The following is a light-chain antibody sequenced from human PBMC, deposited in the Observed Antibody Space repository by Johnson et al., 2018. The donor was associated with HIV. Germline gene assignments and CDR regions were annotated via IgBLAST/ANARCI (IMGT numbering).Light chain of an antibody. CDR2: ENN. Sequence: QPVLTQPPSVSAAPGQKVTISCSGSSSNIGNNYVSWYQQLPGTAPKLLIYENNKRPSGIPDRFSGSKSGTSATLGITGLQTGDEADYYGGTWDSSLTAGRYVVGTGTKVTVL. CDR1: SSNIGNNY. V-gene: IGLV1-51*02. CDR3: GTWDSSLTAGRYV. J-gene: IGLJ1*01.